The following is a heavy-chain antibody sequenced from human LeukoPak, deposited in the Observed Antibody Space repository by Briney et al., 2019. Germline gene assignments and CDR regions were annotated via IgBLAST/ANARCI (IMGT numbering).Heavy chain of an antibody. Sequence: KPSETLSLTCAVYGGSFSGYYWSWIRQPPGKGLEWIGEINHSGSTNYNPSLKSRVTISVDTSKHQFSLKLSSVTAADTAVYYCARFFSTVTTRLGEVFGMDVWGQGTTVTVSS. CDR3: ARFFSTVTTRLGEVFGMDV. J-gene: IGHJ6*02. D-gene: IGHD4-17*01. CDR1: GGSFSGYY. V-gene: IGHV4-34*01. CDR2: INHSGST.